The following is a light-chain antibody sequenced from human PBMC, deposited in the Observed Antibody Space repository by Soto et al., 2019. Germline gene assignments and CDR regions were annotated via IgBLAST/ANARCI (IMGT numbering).Light chain of an antibody. CDR3: QSYDSSLSGWV. J-gene: IGLJ3*02. CDR1: SSKIGAGYD. CDR2: GNS. V-gene: IGLV1-40*01. Sequence: QSVLTQPPSVSGAPGQRVTISCTGSSSKIGAGYDVHWYQQLPGKAPKLLIYGNSNRPSGVPDRFSGSKPGTSASLAITGLQAEDEADYYCQSYDSSLSGWVFGGGTKLTVL.